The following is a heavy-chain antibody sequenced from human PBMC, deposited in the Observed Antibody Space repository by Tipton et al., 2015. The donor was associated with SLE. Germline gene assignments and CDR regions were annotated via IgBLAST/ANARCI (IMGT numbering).Heavy chain of an antibody. CDR3: ARVVSGSGRFGDY. Sequence: TLSLTCTVSGYSISSGYYWGWIRQPPGKGLEWIGSIYHSGSTYYNPSLKSRVTISVDTSKNQFSLKLSSVTAADTAVYYCARVVSGSGRFGDYWGQGTLVTVSS. CDR1: GYSISSGYY. D-gene: IGHD6-19*01. CDR2: IYHSGST. V-gene: IGHV4-38-2*02. J-gene: IGHJ4*02.